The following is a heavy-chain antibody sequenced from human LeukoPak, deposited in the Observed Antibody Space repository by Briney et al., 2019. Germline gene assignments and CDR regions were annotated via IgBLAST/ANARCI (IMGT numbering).Heavy chain of an antibody. CDR3: ARDSTARNIGFYYYDSSGSFDY. D-gene: IGHD3-22*01. J-gene: IGHJ4*02. CDR2: ISSSSSDI. Sequence: GESLRLSCAASGFTFSSCSMNWVRHAPGKGLEWVSSISSSSSDIYYADSVKGRFTISRDNAKNSLYLQMNSLRAEDTAVYYCARDSTARNIGFYYYDSSGSFDYWGQGTLVTLSS. CDR1: GFTFSSCS. V-gene: IGHV3-21*01.